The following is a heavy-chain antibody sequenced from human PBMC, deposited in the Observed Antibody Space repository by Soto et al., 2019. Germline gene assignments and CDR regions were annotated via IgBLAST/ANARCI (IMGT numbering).Heavy chain of an antibody. Sequence: SETLSLTCAVSGYSISSGLYWGWIRQPPGKGLEWIGTIYRRGITYYNPSLKSRVTISIDTHKNNFSMRLSSVTATDTAVYFCAIGNPDWFDPWGQGTMVTVS. D-gene: IGHD1-1*01. CDR3: AIGNPDWFDP. CDR2: IYRRGIT. CDR1: GYSISSGLY. J-gene: IGHJ5*02. V-gene: IGHV4-38-2*01.